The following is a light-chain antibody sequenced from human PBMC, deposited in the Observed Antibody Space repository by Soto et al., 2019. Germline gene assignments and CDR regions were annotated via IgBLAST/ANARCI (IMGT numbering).Light chain of an antibody. CDR2: DVS. V-gene: IGLV2-14*01. J-gene: IGLJ1*01. CDR3: SSYTSSSFYV. CDR1: SSDVGGYHY. Sequence: QSALTQPASVSGSPGQSITISCTGTSSDVGGYHYVSWYQQHPGKAPKLMIDDVSNRPSGVSNRFSGYKSGNTASLTISGLQAEDESDYYCSSYTSSSFYVFGTWTKGTVL.